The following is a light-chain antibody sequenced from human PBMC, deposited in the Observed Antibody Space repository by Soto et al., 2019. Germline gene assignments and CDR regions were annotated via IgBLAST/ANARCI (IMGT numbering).Light chain of an antibody. Sequence: QSVLTQPPSVSGAPGQRVTISCTGSSSNIGAGYEVQWYQQLPGAAPRLLIFGNTNRPSGVPDRFPGSRSGTSASLAISGLQAEDEADHYCQSYDISLSVSVVFGGGTKVTVL. CDR2: GNT. CDR3: QSYDISLSVSVV. CDR1: SSNIGAGYE. V-gene: IGLV1-40*01. J-gene: IGLJ2*01.